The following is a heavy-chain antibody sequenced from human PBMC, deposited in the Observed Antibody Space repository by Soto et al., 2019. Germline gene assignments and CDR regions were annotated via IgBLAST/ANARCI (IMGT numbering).Heavy chain of an antibody. D-gene: IGHD6-19*01. CDR2: IHYSGSI. V-gene: IGHV4-59*01. Sequence: QVQLQESGPGLVKPSETLSLNCTVSGGPISSYYWSWIRQSPGKGLEWIGYIHYSGSINYNPSLKSRITISIDTSKNQFSLELSSLTAADTAVYYCARGSSGWPPRLDYWGQGTLVTVSS. J-gene: IGHJ4*02. CDR1: GGPISSYY. CDR3: ARGSSGWPPRLDY.